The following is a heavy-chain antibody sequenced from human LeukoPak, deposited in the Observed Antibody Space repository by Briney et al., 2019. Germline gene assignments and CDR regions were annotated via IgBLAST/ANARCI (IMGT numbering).Heavy chain of an antibody. V-gene: IGHV3-48*03. J-gene: IGHJ4*02. CDR1: GFTLSSFE. D-gene: IGHD6-19*01. CDR2: ISSSGSTI. CDR3: ARVSAVSGTDFDY. Sequence: GGSLRLSCGASGFTLSSFEMNWVRRAPGKGLEWVSYISSSGSTIYYADSVKGRFTISRDNAKNSLYLQMNRLSAEDTAVYYCARVSAVSGTDFDYWGQGTLLTLSS.